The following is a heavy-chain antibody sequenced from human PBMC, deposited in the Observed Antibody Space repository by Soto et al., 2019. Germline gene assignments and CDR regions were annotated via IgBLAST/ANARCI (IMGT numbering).Heavy chain of an antibody. J-gene: IGHJ6*02. Sequence: TSETLSLTCTVSGGSISSGGYYWSWIRQHPGKGLEWIGYIYYSGSTYYNPSLKSRVTISVDTSKNQFSLKLSSVTAADTAVYYCARGGFLEWLLRTYYYGMDVWGQGTTVTVSS. CDR2: IYYSGST. V-gene: IGHV4-31*03. D-gene: IGHD3-3*01. CDR3: ARGGFLEWLLRTYYYGMDV. CDR1: GGSISSGGYY.